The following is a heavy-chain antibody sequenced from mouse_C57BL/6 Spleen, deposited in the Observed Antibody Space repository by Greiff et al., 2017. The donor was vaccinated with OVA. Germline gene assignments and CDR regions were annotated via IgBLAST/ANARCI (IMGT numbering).Heavy chain of an antibody. CDR2: IYPRSGNT. CDR1: GYTFTSYG. D-gene: IGHD1-1*01. Sequence: VQLQQSGAELARPGASVKLSCKASGYTFTSYGISWVKQRTGQGLEWIGEIYPRSGNTYYNEKFKGKATLTADKSSSTAYMELRSLTSEDSAVYFGASFITTAHGYFDVWGTGTTVTVSS. CDR3: ASFITTAHGYFDV. J-gene: IGHJ1*03. V-gene: IGHV1-81*01.